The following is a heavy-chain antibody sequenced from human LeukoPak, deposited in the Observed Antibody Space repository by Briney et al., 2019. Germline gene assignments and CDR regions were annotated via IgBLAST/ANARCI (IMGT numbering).Heavy chain of an antibody. CDR2: IYYSGST. Sequence: PSETLSPTCTVSGGSISSYYWSWIRQPPGKGLEWNGSIYYSGSTNYNPSLKSRVTISVDTSKNQFSLKLSSVTAADTAVYYCAREVVPAAILATYWYFDLWGRGTLVTVSA. J-gene: IGHJ2*01. V-gene: IGHV4-59*01. CDR1: GGSISSYY. D-gene: IGHD2-2*02. CDR3: AREVVPAAILATYWYFDL.